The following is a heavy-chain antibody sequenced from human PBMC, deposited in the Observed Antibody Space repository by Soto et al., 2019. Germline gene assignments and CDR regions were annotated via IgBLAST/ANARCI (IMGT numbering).Heavy chain of an antibody. CDR3: ARDLPQPSYYDILTGYYPHWFDP. CDR2: IYYSGST. J-gene: IGHJ5*02. Sequence: SETLSLTCTVSGGSISSYYWSWIRQPPGKGLEWIGYIYYSGSTNYNPSLKSRVTISVDTSKNQFSLKLSSVTAADTAVYYCARDLPQPSYYDILTGYYPHWFDPWGQGTLVTVSS. V-gene: IGHV4-59*01. CDR1: GGSISSYY. D-gene: IGHD3-9*01.